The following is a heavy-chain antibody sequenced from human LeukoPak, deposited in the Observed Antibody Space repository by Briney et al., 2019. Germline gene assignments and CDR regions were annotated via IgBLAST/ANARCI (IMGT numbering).Heavy chain of an antibody. CDR1: GGSISSSSYY. CDR2: IYYTGST. D-gene: IGHD6-19*01. CDR3: ARHGYNSGCYGD. V-gene: IGHV4-39*01. J-gene: IGHJ4*02. Sequence: SETLSLTCTVSGGSISSSSYYWGWIRQPPGKGLEWIGIIYYTGSTYYNPSLKSRVTMSVDTSKNQFSLNLSSVTAADTAVYYCARHGYNSGCYGDWGQGTLVTVSS.